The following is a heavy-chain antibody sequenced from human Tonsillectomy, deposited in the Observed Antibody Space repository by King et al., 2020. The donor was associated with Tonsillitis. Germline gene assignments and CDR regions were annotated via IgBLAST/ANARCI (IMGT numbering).Heavy chain of an antibody. D-gene: IGHD2-21*02. CDR2: IYYIGST. CDR3: ARSDLFGDSNDPYYYMDV. Sequence: QLQESGPGLVKPSETLSLTCTVSGGSLSSFYWNWIRQPPGKGLEWIGYIYYIGSTNYNPSLKSRVTISVDTSKNQFSLKLSSVTAADTAMYFCARSDLFGDSNDPYYYMDVWGKGTTVTVSS. CDR1: GGSLSSFY. V-gene: IGHV4-59*01. J-gene: IGHJ6*03.